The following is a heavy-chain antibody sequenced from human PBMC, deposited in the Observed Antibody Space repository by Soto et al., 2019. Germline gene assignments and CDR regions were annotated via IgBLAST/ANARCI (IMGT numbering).Heavy chain of an antibody. CDR3: ARHPRRGRLDYFDY. Sequence: SETLSLTCTVSGGSTSIRDYYWAWIRQPPGRGLEWIASIDYGGRTFYNPSLKSRVTIFVDTSKNQFSLNVNSITAAVTAVYYCARHPRRGRLDYFDYWGQGTLVTVSS. CDR2: IDYGGRT. J-gene: IGHJ4*02. CDR1: GGSTSIRDYY. V-gene: IGHV4-39*01.